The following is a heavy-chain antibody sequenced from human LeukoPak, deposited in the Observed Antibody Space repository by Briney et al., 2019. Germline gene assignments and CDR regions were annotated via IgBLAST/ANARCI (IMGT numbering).Heavy chain of an antibody. CDR3: ARHGCSGGSCRVNWFDP. CDR1: GGSISSYY. V-gene: IGHV4-59*08. D-gene: IGHD2-15*01. CDR2: IYYSGST. Sequence: SETLSLTRTVSGGSISSYYWSWIRQPPGKGLEWIGYIYYSGSTNYNPSLKSRVTISVDTSKNQFSLKLSSVTAADTAVYYCARHGCSGGSCRVNWFDPWGQGTLVTVSS. J-gene: IGHJ5*02.